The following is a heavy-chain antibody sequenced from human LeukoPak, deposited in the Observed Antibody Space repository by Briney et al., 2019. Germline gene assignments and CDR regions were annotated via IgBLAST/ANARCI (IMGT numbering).Heavy chain of an antibody. D-gene: IGHD3-10*01. J-gene: IGHJ6*03. Sequence: PGGSLRPSCAASGFTFSSYGMHWVRQAPGKGLGWVAVIWYDGSNKYYADSVKGRFTISRDNSKNTLYLQMNSLRAEDTAVYYCAKEVSGDYYYYMDVWGKGTTVTVSS. CDR3: AKEVSGDYYYYMDV. CDR1: GFTFSSYG. V-gene: IGHV3-33*06. CDR2: IWYDGSNK.